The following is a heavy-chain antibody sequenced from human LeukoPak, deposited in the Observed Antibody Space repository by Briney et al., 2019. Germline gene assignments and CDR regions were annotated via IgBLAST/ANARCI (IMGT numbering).Heavy chain of an antibody. CDR3: AKGAGPPWFDP. CDR1: GGSISSYY. V-gene: IGHV4-4*07. D-gene: IGHD6-19*01. J-gene: IGHJ5*02. CDR2: MSSSGIS. Sequence: PSETLSLTCTVSGGSISSYYWSWIRQRAGKGLERIGRMSSSGISTYSPSLKSRVTISIDTSRNQFSMNLNSVAAADTAVYYCAKGAGPPWFDPWGQGTLVTVSS.